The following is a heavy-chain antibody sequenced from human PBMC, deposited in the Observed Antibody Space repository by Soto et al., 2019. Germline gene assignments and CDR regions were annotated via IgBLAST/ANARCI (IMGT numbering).Heavy chain of an antibody. CDR1: GGTFSSYA. D-gene: IGHD4-17*01. J-gene: IGHJ4*02. CDR2: IIPIFGTA. Sequence: SVKVSCKASGGTFSSYAIRWVRQGPGQGLEWMGGIIPIFGTANYAQKFQGRVTITADESTSTAYMERSSLRSEGTAGYYCARDSTVSTPFHVVYWAQGT. CDR3: ARDSTVSTPFHVVY. V-gene: IGHV1-69*13.